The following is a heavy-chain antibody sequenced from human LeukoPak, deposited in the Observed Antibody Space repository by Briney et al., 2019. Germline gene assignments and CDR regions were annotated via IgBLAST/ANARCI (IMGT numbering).Heavy chain of an antibody. CDR2: ISSSSSYI. J-gene: IGHJ4*02. Sequence: GGSLRLSCAASGFTFSSYSMNWVRQAPGKGLEWVSSISSSSSYIYYADSVEGRFTISRDNAKNSLYLQMNSLRAEDTAVYYCARSVDSSGRLAYFDYWGQGTLVTVSS. V-gene: IGHV3-21*01. CDR1: GFTFSSYS. CDR3: ARSVDSSGRLAYFDY. D-gene: IGHD3-22*01.